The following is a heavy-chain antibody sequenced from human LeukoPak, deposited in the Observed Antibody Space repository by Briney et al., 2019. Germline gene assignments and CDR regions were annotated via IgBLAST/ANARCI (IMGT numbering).Heavy chain of an antibody. V-gene: IGHV4-4*01. J-gene: IGHJ4*02. CDR1: GFIFTNAW. CDR3: ARGVRIAVAAPHLNY. CDR2: IDHSGST. Sequence: GSLRLSCAASGFIFTNAWMNWVRQPPGKGLEWIGEIDHSGSTNYNPSLKSRVTISVDTSKNQFSLNLSSVTAADTAVYFCARGVRIAVAAPHLNYWGQGTLVTVSS. D-gene: IGHD6-19*01.